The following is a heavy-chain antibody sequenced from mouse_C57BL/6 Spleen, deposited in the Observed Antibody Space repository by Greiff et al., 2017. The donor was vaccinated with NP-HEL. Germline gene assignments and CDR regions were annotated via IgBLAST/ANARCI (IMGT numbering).Heavy chain of an antibody. J-gene: IGHJ3*01. D-gene: IGHD1-1*01. CDR2: IDPENGDT. Sequence: EVQLQQSGAELVRPGASVKLSCTASGFNIKDDYMHWVKQRPEQGLEWIGWIDPENGDTEYASKFQGKATITADTSSNTAYLQLSSLTSEDTAVYYCTTFYYYGSSYSWFAYWGQGTLVTVSA. CDR1: GFNIKDDY. V-gene: IGHV14-4*01. CDR3: TTFYYYGSSYSWFAY.